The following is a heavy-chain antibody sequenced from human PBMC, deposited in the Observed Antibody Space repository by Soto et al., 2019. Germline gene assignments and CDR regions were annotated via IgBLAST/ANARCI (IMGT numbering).Heavy chain of an antibody. D-gene: IGHD3-10*01. Sequence: ASVKVSCKASGGTFSSYAISWVRQAPGQGLEWMGGIIPIFGTANYAQKFQGRVTITADESTSTAYMELSSLRSEDTAVYYCAAYGSGTPGDYHYGMDVWGQGTTVTVSS. J-gene: IGHJ6*02. CDR3: AAYGSGTPGDYHYGMDV. V-gene: IGHV1-69*13. CDR2: IIPIFGTA. CDR1: GGTFSSYA.